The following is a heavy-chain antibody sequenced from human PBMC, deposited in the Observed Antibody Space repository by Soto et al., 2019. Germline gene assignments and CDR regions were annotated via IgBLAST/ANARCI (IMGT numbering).Heavy chain of an antibody. CDR1: GGSISSGGYS. CDR3: ARGQAVAPRGFDP. Sequence: SETLSLTCAVSGGSISSGGYSWSWIRQPPGKGLEWIGYIYHSGSTYYNPSLKSRVTISVDRSKNQFSLKLSSVTAADTAVYYCARGQAVAPRGFDPWGQGTLVTVSS. J-gene: IGHJ5*02. D-gene: IGHD6-13*01. V-gene: IGHV4-30-2*01. CDR2: IYHSGST.